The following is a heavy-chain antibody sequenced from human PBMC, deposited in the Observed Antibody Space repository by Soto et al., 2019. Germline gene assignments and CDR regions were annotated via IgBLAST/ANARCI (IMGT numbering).Heavy chain of an antibody. CDR2: INARYGEP. CDR3: AASRHDGFDI. V-gene: IGHV1-3*01. CDR1: GYTFTSYS. D-gene: IGHD6-6*01. J-gene: IGHJ3*02. Sequence: ASVKVSCKASGYTFTSYSLHWVRQAPGQRLEWIGWINARYGEPTYSQKLQERVTISRDTSTSIAYMEMTGLRAEDTAVYYCAASRHDGFDIWGQGTMVNVSS.